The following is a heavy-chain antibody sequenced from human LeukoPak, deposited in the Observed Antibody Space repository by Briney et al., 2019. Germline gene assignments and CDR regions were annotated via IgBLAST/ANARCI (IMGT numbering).Heavy chain of an antibody. D-gene: IGHD4-23*01. V-gene: IGHV5-51*01. Sequence: GESLKISCKGSGYIFTHYWIGWVRQMPGKGLEWMGIIYPGDSDTRYSPSFQGQVTISADKSISTAYLQWSSLKASDTAMYYCATNLDYGGNYFDYWGQGTLVTVSS. J-gene: IGHJ4*02. CDR3: ATNLDYGGNYFDY. CDR1: GYIFTHYW. CDR2: IYPGDSDT.